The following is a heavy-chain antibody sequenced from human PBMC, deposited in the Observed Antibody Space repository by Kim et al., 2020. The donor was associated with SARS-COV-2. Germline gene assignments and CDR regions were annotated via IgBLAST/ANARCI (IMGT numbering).Heavy chain of an antibody. J-gene: IGHJ5*02. D-gene: IGHD4-17*01. V-gene: IGHV4-31*02. Sequence: YNPSLKRRVTLSVDTSKNQVSLKLGSVTAADTAVYYCAIAYGDYGGWFDPWGQGTLVTVSS. CDR3: AIAYGDYGGWFDP.